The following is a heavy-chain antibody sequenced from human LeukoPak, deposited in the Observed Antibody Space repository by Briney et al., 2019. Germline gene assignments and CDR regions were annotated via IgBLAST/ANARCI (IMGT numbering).Heavy chain of an antibody. J-gene: IGHJ4*02. V-gene: IGHV3-9*01. CDR3: AKDIFVSGYSYGFDY. D-gene: IGHD5-18*01. CDR1: GFTFDDYA. CDR2: ISWNSGSI. Sequence: GGSLRLSCAASGFTFDDYAMHWVRQAPGKGLEWVSGISWNSGSIGYADSVKGRFTISRDNAKNSLYLQKNSLRAEDTALYYCAKDIFVSGYSYGFDYWGQGTLVTVSS.